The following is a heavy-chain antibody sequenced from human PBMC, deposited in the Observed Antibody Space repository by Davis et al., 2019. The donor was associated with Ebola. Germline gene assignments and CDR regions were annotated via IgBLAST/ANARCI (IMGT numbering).Heavy chain of an antibody. D-gene: IGHD2-15*01. CDR3: ARRGPLRPIDY. J-gene: IGHJ4*02. CDR1: GGSISGSDYH. CDR2: IYSTGYT. Sequence: MPSETLSLTCTVSGGSISGSDYHWGWIRQPPGVGLEWIGDIYSTGYTQYNPSLKSRLTISVDPYRSHFSLILNSVTAADTAVYYCARRGPLRPIDYWGQGIRVIVSS. V-gene: IGHV4-39*02.